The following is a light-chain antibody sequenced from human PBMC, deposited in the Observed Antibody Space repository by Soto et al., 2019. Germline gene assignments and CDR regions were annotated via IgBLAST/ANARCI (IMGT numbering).Light chain of an antibody. V-gene: IGKV1-39*01. CDR1: RNSGTF. CDR3: QQSLSIHQT. J-gene: IGKJ1*01. CDR2: AAS. Sequence: DIPMTPSPSSLSASVGDRVTILFRASRNSGTFLNWYQQKPGKAPKLLIFAASSLHSGVPSRFSGSGSGTDFTFTISSLQHEDVATYYGQQSLSIHQTFGQGPKVDIK.